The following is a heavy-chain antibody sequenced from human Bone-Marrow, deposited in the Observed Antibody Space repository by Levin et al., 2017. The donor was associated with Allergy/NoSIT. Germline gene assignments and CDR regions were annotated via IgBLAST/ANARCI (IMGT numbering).Heavy chain of an antibody. CDR2: ISWHSGDI. J-gene: IGHJ6*02. D-gene: IGHD3-3*01. V-gene: IGHV3-9*01. CDR1: GFTFEDYA. CDR3: ALGVEWLPHGMDV. Sequence: RSGGSLRLSCAASGFTFEDYAMYWVRQAPGQGLEWVSGISWHSGDIGYADSVKGRFTISRDNAKNSLYLQMDSLRPEDTAVYYCALGVEWLPHGMDVWGQGTTVSVSS.